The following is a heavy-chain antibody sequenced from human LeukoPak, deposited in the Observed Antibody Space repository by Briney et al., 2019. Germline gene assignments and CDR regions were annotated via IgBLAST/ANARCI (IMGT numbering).Heavy chain of an antibody. D-gene: IGHD6-19*01. J-gene: IGHJ3*02. V-gene: IGHV3-7*01. CDR3: ARDSGIAVAGTAANDAFDI. Sequence: GGSLRLSCAASGFTFSSYWMSWVRQAPGKGLEWVANIKQDGSEKYYVDSVKGRFTISRDNAKNSLYLQMNSLRAEDTAAYYCARDSGIAVAGTAANDAFDIWGQGTMVTVSS. CDR1: GFTFSSYW. CDR2: IKQDGSEK.